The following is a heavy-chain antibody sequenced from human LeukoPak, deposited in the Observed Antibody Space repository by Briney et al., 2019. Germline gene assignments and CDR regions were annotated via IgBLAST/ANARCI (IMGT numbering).Heavy chain of an antibody. D-gene: IGHD2-15*01. CDR3: ARSGASCYLGCGFDY. J-gene: IGHJ4*02. Sequence: GGSLRLSCAASGFIFSDYYMNWIRQAPGKGLEWVSYISNSGSNSYYADSVKGRFTISRDNAKNLLYLQMNSLSAEDTAVYYCARSGASCYLGCGFDYCGQGTLVTVSP. CDR2: ISNSGSNS. CDR1: GFIFSDYY. V-gene: IGHV3-11*04.